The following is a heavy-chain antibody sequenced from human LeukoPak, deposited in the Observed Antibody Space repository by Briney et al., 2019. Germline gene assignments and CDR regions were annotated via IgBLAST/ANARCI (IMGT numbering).Heavy chain of an antibody. CDR3: AKHLSTSVWFFDS. D-gene: IGHD6-19*01. Sequence: GGSLRLSCAASGFTFSSYALSWVRQAPGKGLEWVSLISGSSLTTDYADSVKGRFTISRDNSKNTLSLQMNSLNADDTAVYYCAKHLSTSVWFFDSWGQGTLVTVSS. CDR2: ISGSSLTT. J-gene: IGHJ4*02. CDR1: GFTFSSYA. V-gene: IGHV3-23*01.